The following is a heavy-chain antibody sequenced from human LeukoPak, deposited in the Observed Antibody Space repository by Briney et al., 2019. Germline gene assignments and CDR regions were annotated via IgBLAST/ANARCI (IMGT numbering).Heavy chain of an antibody. D-gene: IGHD4-17*01. CDR3: ARGDYASFDAFDI. CDR1: GGSFSGYY. J-gene: IGHJ3*02. Sequence: PSETLSLTCAVYGGSFSGYYWSWIRQPPGKGLEWIGEINHSGSTNYNPSLKSRVTISVDTSKNQFSLKLSSVTAADTAVYYCARGDYASFDAFDIWGQGTMVTVSS. CDR2: INHSGST. V-gene: IGHV4-34*01.